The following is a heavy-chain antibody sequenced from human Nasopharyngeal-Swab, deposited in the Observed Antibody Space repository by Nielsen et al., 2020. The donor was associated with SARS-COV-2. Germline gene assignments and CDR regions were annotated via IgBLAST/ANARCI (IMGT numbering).Heavy chain of an antibody. CDR1: GGSISSYY. Sequence: GSLRLSCTVSGGSISSYYWSWIRQPPGKGLEWIGYIYYSGSTNYNPSLKNRVTISVDTSKNQFSLKLSSVTAADTAVYYCARGSGYYDSSGYSDYWGQGTLVTVSS. CDR2: IYYSGST. CDR3: ARGSGYYDSSGYSDY. D-gene: IGHD3-22*01. J-gene: IGHJ4*02. V-gene: IGHV4-59*13.